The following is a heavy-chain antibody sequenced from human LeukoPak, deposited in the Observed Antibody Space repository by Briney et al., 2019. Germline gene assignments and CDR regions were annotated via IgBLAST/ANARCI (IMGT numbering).Heavy chain of an antibody. CDR1: GGSISSSSYY. CDR3: ARRGRGYSYEYYFDY. CDR2: IYYSGST. Sequence: SETLSLTCTVSGGSISSSSYYWGWIRQPPGKGLEWIGSIYYSGSTYYNPSLKSRVTISVDTSKNHFSLKLSSVTDADTAVYYCARRGRGYSYEYYFDYWGQGTLVTVSS. V-gene: IGHV4-39*02. D-gene: IGHD5-18*01. J-gene: IGHJ4*02.